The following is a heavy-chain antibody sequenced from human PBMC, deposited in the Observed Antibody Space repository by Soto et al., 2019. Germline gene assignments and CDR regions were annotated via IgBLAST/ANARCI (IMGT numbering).Heavy chain of an antibody. CDR1: GFSLSTSGVG. Sequence: QITLKESGPTLVKPTQTLTLTCTFSGFSLSTSGVGVGWIRQPPGKALEWLALIYWDDDKRYSPSLKSRLTITKDTSKNQVVLTMTNMDPVDTATYYCAHRHKEQTYSINWFDPWGQGTLVTVSS. V-gene: IGHV2-5*02. CDR3: AHRHKEQTYSINWFDP. CDR2: IYWDDDK. D-gene: IGHD1-26*01. J-gene: IGHJ5*02.